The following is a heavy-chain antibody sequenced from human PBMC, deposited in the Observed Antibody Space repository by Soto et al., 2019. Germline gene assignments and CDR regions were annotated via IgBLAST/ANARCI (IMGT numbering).Heavy chain of an antibody. CDR3: ARDNDFWSGYLY. D-gene: IGHD3-3*01. CDR1: GFTFSSYA. Sequence: QVQLVESGGGVVQPGRSLRLSCAASGFTFSSYAMHWVRQAPGKGLEGVAVISYDGSNKYYADSVKGRFTISRDNSKNPLYLQMNSLRAEDTAVYYCARDNDFWSGYLYWGQGTLVTVSS. V-gene: IGHV3-30-3*01. CDR2: ISYDGSNK. J-gene: IGHJ4*02.